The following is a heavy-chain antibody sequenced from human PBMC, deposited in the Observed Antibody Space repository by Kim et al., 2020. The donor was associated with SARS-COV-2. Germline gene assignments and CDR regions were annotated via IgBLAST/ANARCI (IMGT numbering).Heavy chain of an antibody. CDR3: ARDRLQGPGSGSRNWFDP. Sequence: SRVTISVDTSKNQFSLKLSSVTAADTAVYYCARDRLQGPGSGSRNWFDPWGQGTLVTVSS. J-gene: IGHJ5*02. D-gene: IGHD3-10*01. V-gene: IGHV4-39*07.